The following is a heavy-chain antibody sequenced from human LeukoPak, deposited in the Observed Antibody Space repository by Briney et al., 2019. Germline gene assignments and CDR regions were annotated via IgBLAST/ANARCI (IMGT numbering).Heavy chain of an antibody. CDR2: IYYSGST. Sequence: SETLSLTCTVPGGSISTYYWSWIRQPPGQGLEWIGHIYYSGSTDYNPSLKGRVTMSVDTSKNQFSLKLSSVTAADTAVYYCARGNDFLSGYSYATWGQGTLVTVSS. J-gene: IGHJ5*02. CDR3: ARGNDFLSGYSYAT. V-gene: IGHV4-59*01. CDR1: GGSISTYY. D-gene: IGHD3-3*01.